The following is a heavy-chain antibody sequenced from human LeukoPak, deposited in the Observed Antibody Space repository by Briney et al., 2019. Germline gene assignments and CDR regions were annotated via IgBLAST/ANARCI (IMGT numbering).Heavy chain of an antibody. CDR1: SGSVNSSSHY. Sequence: SETLSLTCAVSSGSVNSSSHYWGWIRQPPGKGLEWIGSIYYRASTYYNPSLESRVTISVDTSKKQFSLKLSSVTAAGTAVYYCARLEYAYCGGDCHSFWGQGTLVTVSS. D-gene: IGHD2-21*01. CDR2: IYYRAST. J-gene: IGHJ4*02. CDR3: ARLEYAYCGGDCHSF. V-gene: IGHV4-39*01.